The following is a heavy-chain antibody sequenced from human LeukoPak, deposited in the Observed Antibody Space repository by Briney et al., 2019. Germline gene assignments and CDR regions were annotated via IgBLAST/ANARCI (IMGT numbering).Heavy chain of an antibody. J-gene: IGHJ6*02. V-gene: IGHV1-18*01. Sequence: ASVKVSCKASGYTFTSYGISWVRQAPGQGLEWMGWISAYNGNTNYAQKLQGRVTMTTDTSTSTAYMELRSLRSDDTAVYYCAREYDSSGYYQDYYYGMDVWGQGTTVTVSS. D-gene: IGHD3-22*01. CDR3: AREYDSSGYYQDYYYGMDV. CDR1: GYTFTSYG. CDR2: ISAYNGNT.